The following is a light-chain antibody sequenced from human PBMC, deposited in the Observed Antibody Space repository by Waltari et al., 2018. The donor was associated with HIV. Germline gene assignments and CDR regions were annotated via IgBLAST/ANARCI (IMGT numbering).Light chain of an antibody. J-gene: IGLJ2*01. CDR3: ATCVLCLSAVV. V-gene: IGLV10-54*04. CDR2: RDN. Sequence: QAGLTQPPSVSKGMRQTATLTCTGNSNNVGNQGAAWLQQHQGHPPKLLSYRDNKRPSWISERFSASRSGNSSSLTLTGVQPQEAADYPCATCVLCLSAVVFGRGASLTVL. CDR1: SNNVGNQG.